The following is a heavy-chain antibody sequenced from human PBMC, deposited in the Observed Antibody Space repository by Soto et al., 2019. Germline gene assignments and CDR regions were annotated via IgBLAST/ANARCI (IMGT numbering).Heavy chain of an antibody. Sequence: PSETLSLTCTVSGGSISGHCWTWIRQPPGKELEWIGYIFYSGVTNYNPSLKSRVTLSVDTSKNQFSLKLRSVTAEDTAVYYCARVGSSGWSPDYWGRGTLVTVSS. D-gene: IGHD6-19*01. CDR3: ARVGSSGWSPDY. CDR1: GGSISGHC. V-gene: IGHV4-59*11. CDR2: IFYSGVT. J-gene: IGHJ4*02.